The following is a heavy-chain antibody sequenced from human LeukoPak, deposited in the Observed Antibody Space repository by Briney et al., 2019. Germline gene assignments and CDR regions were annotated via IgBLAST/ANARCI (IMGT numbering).Heavy chain of an antibody. CDR1: GFTFSRYG. Sequence: PGRSLRLSCAASGFTFSRYGMHWVRQAPGKGLEWVAVIWYDGSNKYYADSVKGRFTISRDNSKNTLYLQMNSLRAEDTAVYYCARPTSGWYAGGFDYWGQGILVTVSS. CDR3: ARPTSGWYAGGFDY. V-gene: IGHV3-33*01. D-gene: IGHD6-19*01. CDR2: IWYDGSNK. J-gene: IGHJ4*02.